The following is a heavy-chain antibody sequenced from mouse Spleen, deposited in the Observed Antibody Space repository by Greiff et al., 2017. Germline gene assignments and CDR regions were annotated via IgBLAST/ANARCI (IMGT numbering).Heavy chain of an antibody. CDR2: INYDGSST. D-gene: IGHD1-2*01. CDR1: GFTFSDYY. J-gene: IGHJ2*01. CDR3: ARAVIHYYGYDYFDY. V-gene: IGHV5-16*01. Sequence: EVQVVESEGGLVQPGSSMKLSCTASGFTFSDYYMAWVRQVPEKGLEWVANINYDGSSTYYLDSLKSRFIISRDNAKNILYLQMSSLKSEDTATYYCARAVIHYYGYDYFDYWGQGTTLTVSS.